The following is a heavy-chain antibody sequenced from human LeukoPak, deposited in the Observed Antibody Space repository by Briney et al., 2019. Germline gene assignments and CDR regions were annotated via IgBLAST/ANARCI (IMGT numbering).Heavy chain of an antibody. CDR2: IYPADSDT. J-gene: IGHJ3*02. CDR1: GYSFTSYW. V-gene: IGHV5-51*01. Sequence: GESLKISCKGSGYSFTSYWIGWVRQMPGKGLELMGIIYPADSDTRYSPSFQGQVTISADKSTSTAYLQWSSLKASDTAIYYCARRERRNADAFDIWGQGTVVTVSS. D-gene: IGHD1-26*01. CDR3: ARRERRNADAFDI.